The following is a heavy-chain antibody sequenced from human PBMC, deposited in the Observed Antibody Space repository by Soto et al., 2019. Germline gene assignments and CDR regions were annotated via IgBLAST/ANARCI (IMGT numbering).Heavy chain of an antibody. CDR2: ISFDGSNQ. CDR1: GFSFRSFG. CDR3: AKDRGRGSYPGGDFDH. Sequence: QMELVESGGGVVQPGRSLRLSCAGSGFSFRSFGMHWVRQSPAKGLEWLAIISFDGSNQYYADSVKGQFIISRDNSKNTVYLEMNNLRPEDTAVYYCAKDRGRGSYPGGDFDHWGLGTLVTVSS. D-gene: IGHD1-26*01. V-gene: IGHV3-30*18. J-gene: IGHJ4*02.